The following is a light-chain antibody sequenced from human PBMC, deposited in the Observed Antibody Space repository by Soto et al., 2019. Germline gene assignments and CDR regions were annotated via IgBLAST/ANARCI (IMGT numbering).Light chain of an antibody. V-gene: IGKV3-11*01. J-gene: IGKJ5*01. CDR2: AAS. Sequence: EVVLTQSPATLSLSPGERATLSCRASQNVRTFLDWYQQKPGQAPRLLIYAASNRATGIPDRFSGSGSGTDFTLTISSLEPEDFALYYCQQRNTWPPITFGQGTRLEIK. CDR1: QNVRTF. CDR3: QQRNTWPPIT.